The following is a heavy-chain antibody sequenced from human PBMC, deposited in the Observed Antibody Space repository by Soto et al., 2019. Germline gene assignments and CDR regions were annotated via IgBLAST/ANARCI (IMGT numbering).Heavy chain of an antibody. Sequence: GGSLRLSCAGSGFTFSSSAMSWVRQAPGKGKEWVSAISASGGGTYYADSVKVRFTISRDNSKNTLYLQMNSLRAEDTDLYSCAMISSGCYSGYWGQGTLVTVSS. V-gene: IGHV3-23*01. D-gene: IGHD1-26*01. J-gene: IGHJ4*02. CDR2: ISASGGGT. CDR3: AMISSGCYSGY. CDR1: GFTFSSSA.